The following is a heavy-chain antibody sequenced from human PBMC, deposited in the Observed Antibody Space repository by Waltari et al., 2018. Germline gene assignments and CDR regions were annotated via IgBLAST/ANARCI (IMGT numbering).Heavy chain of an antibody. CDR1: GGSISSGSYY. V-gene: IGHV4-61*02. Sequence: QVQLQESGPGLVKPSQTLSLTCTVSGGSISSGSYYWSWIRPPAGKGLEWIGRIYTSGSTNYNPSLKSRVTISVDTSKNQFSLKLSSVTAADTAVYYCARVKGRYYDSSGYTRYMDVWGKGTTVTVSS. CDR3: ARVKGRYYDSSGYTRYMDV. J-gene: IGHJ6*03. D-gene: IGHD3-22*01. CDR2: IYTSGST.